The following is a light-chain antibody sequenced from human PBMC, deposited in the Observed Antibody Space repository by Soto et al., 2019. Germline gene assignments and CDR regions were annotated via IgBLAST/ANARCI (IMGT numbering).Light chain of an antibody. CDR2: ANI. J-gene: IGLJ2*01. Sequence: QSVLTQPPSVSGAPGQRVTISCTGSSSNIGAGYDVHWYQQLPGSAPKLLIYANINLPSVVPDRFSRSKSGTSASLAITGLQAEDEADYYCQSYDSSLSASVFGGGTKLTVL. CDR3: QSYDSSLSASV. V-gene: IGLV1-40*01. CDR1: SSNIGAGYD.